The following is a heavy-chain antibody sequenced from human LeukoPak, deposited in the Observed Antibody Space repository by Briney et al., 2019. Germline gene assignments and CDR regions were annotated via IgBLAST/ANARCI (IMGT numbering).Heavy chain of an antibody. J-gene: IGHJ3*02. CDR2: IYSGDST. CDR3: ARDKIGVVRTAFDI. D-gene: IGHD3-3*01. V-gene: IGHV3-66*02. Sequence: GGSLRLSCAASGFTVSSNYMSWVRQAPGKGLEWVSVIYSGDSTYYADSVKGRFTISRDNSKNTLYLQMNSLRAEDTAVYYCARDKIGVVRTAFDIWGQGAMVTVSS. CDR1: GFTVSSNY.